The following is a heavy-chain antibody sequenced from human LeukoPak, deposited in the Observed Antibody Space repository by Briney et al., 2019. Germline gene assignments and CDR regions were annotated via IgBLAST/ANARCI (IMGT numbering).Heavy chain of an antibody. D-gene: IGHD6-6*01. CDR3: ARGKYSSSSHMGVFDY. V-gene: IGHV3-30-3*01. CDR2: ISYDGNKI. J-gene: IGHJ4*02. Sequence: GGSLRLSCAASGFSFSTYALHWVRQAPGKGLEWVAVISYDGNKIYYADSVKGRFTISRDSSKNTLDLQMDSLRAEDTAVYYCARGKYSSSSHMGVFDYWGQGTLVTVSS. CDR1: GFSFSTYA.